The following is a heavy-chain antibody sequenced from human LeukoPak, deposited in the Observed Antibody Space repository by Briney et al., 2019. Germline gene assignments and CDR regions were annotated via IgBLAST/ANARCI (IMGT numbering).Heavy chain of an antibody. Sequence: ASVNVSRKASGYTFTSYYMHWVRQAPGQGLEWMGIINPSGGSTSYAQKFQGRVTMTRDTSTSTVYMELSSLRSEDTAVYYCARDVGYGGNSGYYFDYWGQGTLVTVSS. CDR1: GYTFTSYY. CDR2: INPSGGST. CDR3: ARDVGYGGNSGYYFDY. V-gene: IGHV1-46*01. J-gene: IGHJ4*02. D-gene: IGHD4-23*01.